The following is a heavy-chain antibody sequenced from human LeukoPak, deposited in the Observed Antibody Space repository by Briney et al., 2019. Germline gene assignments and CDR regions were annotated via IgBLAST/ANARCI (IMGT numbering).Heavy chain of an antibody. J-gene: IGHJ6*03. CDR3: TQHYHYYYMDV. Sequence: GGSLRLSCAASGFTFSDSVMHWVRQASGKGLEWVGRIRSKANSYATAYAASVKGRFTISRDDSQNTAYLQMNSLKTEDTAVYYCTQHYHYYYMDVWGKGTTVTVSS. CDR2: IRSKANSYAT. CDR1: GFTFSDSV. V-gene: IGHV3-73*01.